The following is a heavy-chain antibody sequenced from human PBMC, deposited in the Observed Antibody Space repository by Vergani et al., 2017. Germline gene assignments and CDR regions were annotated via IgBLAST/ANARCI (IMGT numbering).Heavy chain of an antibody. J-gene: IGHJ5*02. D-gene: IGHD3-10*01. CDR3: ARGDGSGMGP. CDR2: IYHSGST. CDR1: GGSLSSSNW. Sequence: QVQLQESGPGLVKPSGTLSLTCAVSGGSLSSSNWWSWVRPPPGKGLEWIGGIYHSGSTNYNPSLESRVTISVDKSKNQFSLEVSSVTAAATAVYYCARGDGSGMGPWGQGTLVTVSS. V-gene: IGHV4-4*02.